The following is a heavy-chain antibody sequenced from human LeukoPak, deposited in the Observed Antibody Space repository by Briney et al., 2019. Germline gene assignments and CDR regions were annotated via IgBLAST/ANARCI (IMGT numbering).Heavy chain of an antibody. D-gene: IGHD1-26*01. Sequence: GASVKVSCKASGYTFTSYAMHWVRQAPGQRLEWMGWINAGNGNTKYSQKFQGRVTITRDTSASTAYMELRSLRSDDTAVYYCARTLSGSYQNLDWFDPWGQGTLVTVSS. CDR3: ARTLSGSYQNLDWFDP. CDR1: GYTFTSYA. CDR2: INAGNGNT. J-gene: IGHJ5*02. V-gene: IGHV1-3*01.